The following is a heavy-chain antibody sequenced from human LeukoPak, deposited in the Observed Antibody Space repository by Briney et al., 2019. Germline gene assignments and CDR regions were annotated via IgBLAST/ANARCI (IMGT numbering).Heavy chain of an antibody. D-gene: IGHD3-16*01. Sequence: GGSLRLSCAASGFSFSSFWMSWGRQAPGKGLEWVANIKYDGNEKNYVDSVRGRFTISRDNAKNSLYLQMNSLRVEDTAIYYCVSGGHMDVWGKGATVTVSS. CDR1: GFSFSSFW. CDR2: IKYDGNEK. CDR3: VSGGHMDV. V-gene: IGHV3-7*01. J-gene: IGHJ6*03.